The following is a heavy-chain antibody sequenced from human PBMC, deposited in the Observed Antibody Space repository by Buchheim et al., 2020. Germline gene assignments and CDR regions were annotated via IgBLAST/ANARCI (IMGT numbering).Heavy chain of an antibody. CDR3: ARDTPAKDRSDW. CDR2: IYSGDTT. Sequence: EDQLMESGGGLVQPGGSLRLSCAVSGFNVNNNYMTWVRQAPGKGLEWVSVIYSGDTTRYAESVKGRFTISRDSSTNTLFLQMNNLKIEDTGVYYCARDTPAKDRSDWWGQG. V-gene: IGHV3-66*01. CDR1: GFNVNNNY. D-gene: IGHD2-15*01. J-gene: IGHJ4*02.